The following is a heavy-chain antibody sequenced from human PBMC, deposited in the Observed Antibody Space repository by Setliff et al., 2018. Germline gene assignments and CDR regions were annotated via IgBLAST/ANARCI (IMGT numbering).Heavy chain of an antibody. D-gene: IGHD3-3*01. CDR2: IYYSGST. J-gene: IGHJ6*03. V-gene: IGHV4-31*03. Sequence: SETLSLTCTVSGGSISSGGYYWSWIRQHPGKGLEWIGYIYYSGSTYYNPSLKSRVTISVDMSKNQFSLKLSSVTAADTAVYYCARQVSHYDFWSGYYGYYYYYMDVWGKGTTVTVSS. CDR1: GGSISSGGYY. CDR3: ARQVSHYDFWSGYYGYYYYYMDV.